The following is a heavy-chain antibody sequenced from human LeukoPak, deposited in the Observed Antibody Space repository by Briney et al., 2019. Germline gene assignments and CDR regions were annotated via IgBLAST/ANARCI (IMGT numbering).Heavy chain of an antibody. CDR3: ARVGYCSTTSCYWRAFDY. J-gene: IGHJ4*02. CDR2: IRQDGGEG. Sequence: GGSLRLSCAASGFTFSSYAMSWVRQAPGKGLEWVANIRQDGGEGYYVDSVKGRFTVSRDNAKNFLYLQLDSLRVEDTAVYYCARVGYCSTTSCYWRAFDYWGQGTLVTVSS. D-gene: IGHD2-2*01. CDR1: GFTFSSYA. V-gene: IGHV3-7*01.